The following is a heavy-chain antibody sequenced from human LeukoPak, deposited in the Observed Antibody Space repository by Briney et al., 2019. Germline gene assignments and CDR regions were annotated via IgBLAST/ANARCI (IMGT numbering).Heavy chain of an antibody. CDR3: ARDLGLWFEGDYYCGMDV. V-gene: IGHV3-30*09. J-gene: IGHJ6*02. CDR1: GFTFSSYP. Sequence: GGSLRLSCAASGFTFSSYPMHWVRQAPGKGLEWVALISFDGFNKYYADSVKGRLAISRDNSKNTFYLQMSSLRAEDTAVYYCARDLGLWFEGDYYCGMDVWGQGTTVTVSS. D-gene: IGHD3-10*01. CDR2: ISFDGFNK.